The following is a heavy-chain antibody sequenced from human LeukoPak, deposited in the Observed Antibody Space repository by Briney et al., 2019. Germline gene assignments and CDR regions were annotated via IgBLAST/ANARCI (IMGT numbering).Heavy chain of an antibody. V-gene: IGHV3-53*01. D-gene: IGHD2-2*02. CDR1: GFTVSSNY. CDR2: IYSGGST. J-gene: IGHJ4*02. CDR3: AKASRTVLGYCSSTSCYTPFDY. Sequence: GGSLRLSCAASGFTVSSNYMSWVRQAPGKGLEWVSVIYSGGSTYYADSVKGRFTISRDNSKNTLYLQMNSLRAEDTAVYYCAKASRTVLGYCSSTSCYTPFDYWGQGTLVTVSS.